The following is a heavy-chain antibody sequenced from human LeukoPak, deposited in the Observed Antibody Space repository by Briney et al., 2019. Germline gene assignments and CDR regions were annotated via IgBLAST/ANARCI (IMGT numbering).Heavy chain of an antibody. CDR2: ISSRSRTI. CDR3: ARDTYYYDSSGYYLMGGFDY. D-gene: IGHD3-22*01. CDR1: GFTFSSYE. J-gene: IGHJ4*02. V-gene: IGHV3-48*01. Sequence: GGSLRLSCAASGFTFSSYEMNWVRQAPGKGLEWVSYISSRSRTIYYADSVKGRFTVSRDNAKNSLYLQMNSLRAEDTAVYYCARDTYYYDSSGYYLMGGFDYRGQGTLVTVSS.